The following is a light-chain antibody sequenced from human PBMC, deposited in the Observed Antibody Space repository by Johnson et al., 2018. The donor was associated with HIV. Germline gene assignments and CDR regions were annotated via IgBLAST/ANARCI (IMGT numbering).Light chain of an antibody. CDR3: LAWDTGGV. CDR1: SSNIGKNY. Sequence: QSVLTQPPSVSAAPGQKVTISCSGSSSNIGKNYVSWYQQLPGKAPKLLIYENNERPSGIPDRFSGSKSGTSATLGITGLQTGDEADYYCLAWDTGGVFGTGTKVTVL. V-gene: IGLV1-51*01. J-gene: IGLJ1*01. CDR2: ENN.